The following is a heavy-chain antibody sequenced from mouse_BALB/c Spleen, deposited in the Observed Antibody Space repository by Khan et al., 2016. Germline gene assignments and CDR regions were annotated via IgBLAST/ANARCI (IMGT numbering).Heavy chain of an antibody. CDR3: ARDYYGSRWYFDV. D-gene: IGHD1-1*01. CDR2: IDPANGNS. Sequence: VQLQQSGAELVKPGASVKLSCTVSGFNIKDTYMYWVKQRPEQGLEWIGRIDPANGNSTYDPKFQGKATITVDTSSNTAYLQLSSLPSEDTAVYYCARDYYGSRWYFDVWGAGPTVTVSS. J-gene: IGHJ1*01. V-gene: IGHV14-3*02. CDR1: GFNIKDTY.